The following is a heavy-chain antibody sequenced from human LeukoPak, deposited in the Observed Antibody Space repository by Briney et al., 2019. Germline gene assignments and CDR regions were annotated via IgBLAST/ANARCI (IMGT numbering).Heavy chain of an antibody. J-gene: IGHJ4*02. CDR3: AKPDIVVVVAATLFDY. D-gene: IGHD2-15*01. V-gene: IGHV3-21*04. CDR2: ISSNSLYI. CDR1: GFTFSSYT. Sequence: PGGSLRLSCAASGFTFSSYTMNWVRQAPGKGLEWVSSISSNSLYIHYADSVKGRFTISRDNAKKTLYVQMNSLRAEDTAVYYCAKPDIVVVVAATLFDYWGQGTLVTVSS.